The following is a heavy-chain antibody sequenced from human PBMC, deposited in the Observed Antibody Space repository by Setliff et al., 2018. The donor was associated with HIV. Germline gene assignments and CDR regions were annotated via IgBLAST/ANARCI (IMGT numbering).Heavy chain of an antibody. CDR1: GFTFSVHG. J-gene: IGHJ4*02. V-gene: IGHV3-23*01. CDR3: AKVDDSSGWYVPRGLNYSDY. CDR2: ISGSGGST. Sequence: PSETLSLSCAASGFTFSVHGMHWVRQAPGRGLEWVSAISGSGGSTYYADSVKGRFTISRDNSKNTLYLQMNSLRAEDTAVYYCAKVDDSSGWYVPRGLNYSDYWGQGTLVTVSS. D-gene: IGHD6-19*01.